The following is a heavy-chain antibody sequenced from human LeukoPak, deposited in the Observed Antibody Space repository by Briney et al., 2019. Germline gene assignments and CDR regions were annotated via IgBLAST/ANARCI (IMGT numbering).Heavy chain of an antibody. CDR1: GFTFSTFA. D-gene: IGHD2-15*01. J-gene: IGHJ4*02. Sequence: GGSLRLSCAASGFTFSTFAMTWVRQPPGKGLEWVSATSSSDAGTYHAESVRGRFTISRDNSKNTLYLQMNSLRADDAAVYYCARAPVASCRGAFCYPFDIWGQGTLVTVSS. V-gene: IGHV3-23*01. CDR2: TSSSDAGT. CDR3: ARAPVASCRGAFCYPFDI.